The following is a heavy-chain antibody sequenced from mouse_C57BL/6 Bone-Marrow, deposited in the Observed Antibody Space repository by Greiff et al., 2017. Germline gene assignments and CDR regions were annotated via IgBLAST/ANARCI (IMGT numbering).Heavy chain of an antibody. CDR3: ARGVWSLYAMDY. CDR2: ISDGGSYT. J-gene: IGHJ4*01. D-gene: IGHD2-10*02. V-gene: IGHV5-4*03. CDR1: VFTFSSYA. Sequence: EVKVVESGGGLVKPGGSLKLSCAASVFTFSSYAMSWVRQTPEKRLEWVATISDGGSYTYYPDNVKGRFTISRDNAKNNLYLQMSHLKSEDTAMYYCARGVWSLYAMDYWGQGTSVTVSS.